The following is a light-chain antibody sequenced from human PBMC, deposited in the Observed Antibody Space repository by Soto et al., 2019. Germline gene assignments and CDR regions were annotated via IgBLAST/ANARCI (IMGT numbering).Light chain of an antibody. CDR1: QSISSW. Sequence: DIPMTQSPSTLSASVGDRVTITCRASQSISSWLAWYQQKPGKAPKLLIYQASSLKSGVPSRFSGSGSATEVTLTISSLQPDDFATYYCEDYSSSSELTFGGGTKVDIK. CDR2: QAS. CDR3: EDYSSSSELT. J-gene: IGKJ4*01. V-gene: IGKV1-5*03.